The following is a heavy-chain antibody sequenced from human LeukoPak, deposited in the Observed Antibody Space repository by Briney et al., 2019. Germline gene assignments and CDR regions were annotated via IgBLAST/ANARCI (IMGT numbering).Heavy chain of an antibody. CDR3: ARGAYDSSGYYYVGPYFQH. V-gene: IGHV4-34*01. CDR1: GGSFSGYY. D-gene: IGHD3-22*01. Sequence: SETLSLTCAVYGGSFSGYYWSWIRQPPGKGLEWIGEINHSGSTNYNPSLKSRVTISVDKSKNQFSLKLSSVTAADTAVYYCARGAYDSSGYYYVGPYFQHWGQGTLVTVSS. J-gene: IGHJ1*01. CDR2: INHSGST.